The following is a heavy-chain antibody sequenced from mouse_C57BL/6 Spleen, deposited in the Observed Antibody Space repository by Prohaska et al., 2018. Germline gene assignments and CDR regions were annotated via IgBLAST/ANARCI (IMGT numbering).Heavy chain of an antibody. V-gene: IGHV5-6*02. CDR2: ISSGGSYT. J-gene: IGHJ2*01. Sequence: LEWVATISSGGSYTYYPDSVNGRFTISRDNAKNTLYLQMSSLKSEDTAMYYCARGYYGSSYVFDYWGQGTTLTVSS. D-gene: IGHD1-1*01. CDR3: ARGYYGSSYVFDY.